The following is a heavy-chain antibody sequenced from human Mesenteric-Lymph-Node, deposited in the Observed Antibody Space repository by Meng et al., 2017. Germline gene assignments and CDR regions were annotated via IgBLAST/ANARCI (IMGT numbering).Heavy chain of an antibody. CDR1: GGTFSSYA. V-gene: IGHV1-69*05. D-gene: IGHD3-22*01. CDR2: IIPIFGTA. J-gene: IGHJ3*01. CDR3: ARVGYYYDSSGPLDF. Sequence: SVKVSCKASGGTFSSYAISWVRQAPGQGLEWMGGIIPIFGTANYAQKFQGRVTITTDESTSTAYMELSSLRSEDTAVYYWARVGYYYDSSGPLDFWGQGTTVTVSS.